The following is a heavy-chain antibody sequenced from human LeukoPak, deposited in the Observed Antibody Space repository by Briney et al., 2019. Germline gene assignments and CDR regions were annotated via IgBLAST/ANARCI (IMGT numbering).Heavy chain of an antibody. CDR3: ARDGDSGWSLSH. V-gene: IGHV3-7*01. Sequence: GGSLRLSCAASGFTFPIYWMTWVRQAPGKGLEGVGIIKYDGSEAYYGDSVKGRFTISRDNAKNSLYLQMSSLRADDTAVYFCARDGDSGWSLSHWGQGTLVTVSS. CDR2: IKYDGSEA. J-gene: IGHJ4*02. D-gene: IGHD6-19*01. CDR1: GFTFPIYW.